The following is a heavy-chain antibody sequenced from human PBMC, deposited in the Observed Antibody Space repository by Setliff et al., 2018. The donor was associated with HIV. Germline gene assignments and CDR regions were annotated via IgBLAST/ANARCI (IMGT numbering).Heavy chain of an antibody. CDR3: ASGGPFDGFDM. CDR2: IYTTGST. J-gene: IGHJ3*02. CDR1: GGSMSTHY. Sequence: SETLSLTCTVSGGSMSTHYWSWIRQTPGKGMEWIGHIYTTGSTNYNPSLRSRVTISIDTSKSHFSLRLKSVTAADTALSYCASGGPFDGFDMWGQGTMVTVSS. D-gene: IGHD3-16*01. V-gene: IGHV4-59*11.